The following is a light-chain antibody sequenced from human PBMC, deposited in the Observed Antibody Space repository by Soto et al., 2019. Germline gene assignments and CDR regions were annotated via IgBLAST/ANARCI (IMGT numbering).Light chain of an antibody. CDR3: QQYGSSPRT. J-gene: IGKJ1*01. CDR2: GAS. V-gene: IGKV3-20*01. CDR1: QSVSSSY. Sequence: EIVLTQSPCTLSLSPGERATLSCRASQSVSSSYLAWYQQKPGQPPRLLIYGASSRATGIPDRFSGSGSGTDFTLTIRRLEPEDFAVYYCQQYGSSPRTFGQGTKVDIK.